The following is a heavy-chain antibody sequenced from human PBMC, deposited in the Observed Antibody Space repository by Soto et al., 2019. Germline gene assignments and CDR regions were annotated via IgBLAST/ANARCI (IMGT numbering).Heavy chain of an antibody. CDR1: GYTFANYA. CDR2: INTGNGFP. V-gene: IGHV1-3*04. J-gene: IGHJ4*02. Sequence: QVQFVQSGAEVKKPGTSVKVSCKTSGYTFANYAIHWVRQAPGERLDWMGWINTGNGFPEYSQKFQDKVTFTRDSSATTAYMELSSLKYEDTAVYFCARRASNSGAFDSWGQGTLVTVSS. D-gene: IGHD6-6*01. CDR3: ARRASNSGAFDS.